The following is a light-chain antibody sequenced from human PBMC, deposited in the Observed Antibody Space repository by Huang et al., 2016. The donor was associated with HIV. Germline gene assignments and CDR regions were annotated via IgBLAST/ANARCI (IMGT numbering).Light chain of an antibody. J-gene: IGKJ1*01. CDR1: QSVNGY. CDR2: PTS. Sequence: EIVMTQSPATLSVSPGERATLSCRASQSVNGYLAWYQQKPGQAPRLLIYPTSNRVTGIPARFSGSGSGTDFTLTISSLQSEDSAVFFCQQYSNWPWTFGRGTKVEIK. CDR3: QQYSNWPWT. V-gene: IGKV3-15*01.